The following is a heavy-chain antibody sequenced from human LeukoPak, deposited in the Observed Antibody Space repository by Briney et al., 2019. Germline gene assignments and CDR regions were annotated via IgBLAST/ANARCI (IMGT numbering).Heavy chain of an antibody. V-gene: IGHV3-7*04. D-gene: IGHD2-8*01. Sequence: RGSLRLSCAASGFTLSRYWISWVRQAPEEGLEWVANISQEGSVYYTVDSVKGRFTISRDNIKNSLSLQMNSLRGEDTAVYYCVRVSCTNGVSYGFDYWGQGTLVTVSP. J-gene: IGHJ4*02. CDR2: ISQEGSVY. CDR3: VRVSCTNGVSYGFDY. CDR1: GFTLSRYW.